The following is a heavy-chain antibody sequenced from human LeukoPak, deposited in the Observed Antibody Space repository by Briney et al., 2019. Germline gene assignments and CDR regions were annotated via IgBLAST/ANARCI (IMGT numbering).Heavy chain of an antibody. Sequence: PGGSLRLSCAASGFTFSSYAMHWVRQAPGKGLEWAAVISYDGSNKYYADAVKGRFTISRDNSKNTLYLQMSSLRAEDTSVYYCARTVGYDSSGKGGDYFDYWGQGTLVTVSS. D-gene: IGHD3-22*01. CDR3: ARTVGYDSSGKGGDYFDY. CDR2: ISYDGSNK. V-gene: IGHV3-30-3*01. CDR1: GFTFSSYA. J-gene: IGHJ4*02.